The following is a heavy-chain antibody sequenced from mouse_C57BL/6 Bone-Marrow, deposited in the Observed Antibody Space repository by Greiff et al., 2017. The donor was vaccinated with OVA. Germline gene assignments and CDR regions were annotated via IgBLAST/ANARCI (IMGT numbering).Heavy chain of an antibody. CDR1: GYTFTDYY. Sequence: QVQLQQSGAELVRPGASVKLSCKASGYTFTDYYINWVKQRPGQGLEWIARIYPGSGNTYYNEKFKGKATLTAEKSSSTAYMQLSSLTSEDSAVYFCASRYYYGSSYRYFDVWGTGTTVTVSS. D-gene: IGHD1-1*01. CDR2: IYPGSGNT. V-gene: IGHV1-76*01. J-gene: IGHJ1*03. CDR3: ASRYYYGSSYRYFDV.